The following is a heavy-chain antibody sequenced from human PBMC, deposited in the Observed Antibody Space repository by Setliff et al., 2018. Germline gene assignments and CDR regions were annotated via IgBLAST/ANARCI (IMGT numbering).Heavy chain of an antibody. D-gene: IGHD3-16*01. CDR2: INPASGNT. J-gene: IGHJ4*02. CDR1: GYTFISYA. Sequence: ASVKVSCKASGYTFISYALHWVRQAPGQRLQWMGWINPASGNTKYSQEFQGRVTITRDTSATTVYMELSSLRSDDMAVYYCARKGPNSSSHVFDYWGQGTLVTVSS. CDR3: ARKGPNSSSHVFDY. V-gene: IGHV1-3*03.